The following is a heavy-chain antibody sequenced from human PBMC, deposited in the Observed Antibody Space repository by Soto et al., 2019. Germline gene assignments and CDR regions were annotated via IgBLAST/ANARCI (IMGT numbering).Heavy chain of an antibody. J-gene: IGHJ4*02. CDR2: ISAYNGNT. D-gene: IGHD5-12*01. CDR3: ARDDADIVATISGH. Sequence: ASVKGSCKASGYTFTIYCISWVRQAPGQGLEWMGWISAYNGNTNYAQKLQGRVTMTTDTSTSTAYMELRSLRSDDTAVYYCARDDADIVATISGHWGQGTLVTVSS. V-gene: IGHV1-18*01. CDR1: GYTFTIYC.